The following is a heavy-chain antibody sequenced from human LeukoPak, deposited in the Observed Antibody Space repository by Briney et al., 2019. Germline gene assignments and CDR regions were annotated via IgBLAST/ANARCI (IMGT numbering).Heavy chain of an antibody. CDR3: ATITMIVVGGPEIKYYFDY. CDR2: FNPEDGET. Sequence: ASVTVSCTVSGYTLTELFMHWVRQAPGKWLEWMGGFNPEDGETIYAQKFQGRVTMTEDTSTDTAYMELSSLRSEDTAVYYCATITMIVVGGPEIKYYFDYWGQGTLVTVSS. D-gene: IGHD3-22*01. V-gene: IGHV1-24*01. CDR1: GYTLTELF. J-gene: IGHJ4*02.